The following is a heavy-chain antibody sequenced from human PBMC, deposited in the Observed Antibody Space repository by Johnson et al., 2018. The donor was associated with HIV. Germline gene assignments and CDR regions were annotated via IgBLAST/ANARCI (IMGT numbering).Heavy chain of an antibody. CDR1: GFTFSSYW. CDR2: IKQDGSEK. D-gene: IGHD7-27*01. Sequence: VQLVESGGSVVRPGGSLRLSCAASGFTFSSYWMSWVRQAPGKGLEWVANIKQDGSEKYYVDSVKGRFTISRDNAKNSLYLQMNSLRAEDTVVYYCASTLTGDFGAFDIWGQGTMVTVSS. CDR3: ASTLTGDFGAFDI. J-gene: IGHJ3*02. V-gene: IGHV3-7*03.